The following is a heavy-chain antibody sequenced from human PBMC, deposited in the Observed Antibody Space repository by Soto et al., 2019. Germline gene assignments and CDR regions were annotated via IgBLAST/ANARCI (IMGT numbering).Heavy chain of an antibody. CDR2: IYLSAST. D-gene: IGHD3-22*01. Sequence: PSETLSLTXAVSGGSISTGGYSWSWIRQPPGKGLEWIGYIYLSASTYYNPSLKSRVAISVDRSTNQFSLTLTSVTAADTAVYYCARSWMIGYHMDVWGQGTTVTVSS. V-gene: IGHV4-30-2*01. CDR1: GGSISTGGYS. J-gene: IGHJ6*02. CDR3: ARSWMIGYHMDV.